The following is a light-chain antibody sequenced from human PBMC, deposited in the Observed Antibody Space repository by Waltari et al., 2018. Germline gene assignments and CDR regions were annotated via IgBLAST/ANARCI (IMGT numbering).Light chain of an antibody. CDR3: AAWEDSLNGPR. CDR2: SNN. V-gene: IGLV1-44*01. J-gene: IGLJ3*02. CDR1: SSNIGSNT. Sequence: QSVLTQPPSASGPPGQRVTISCSGSSSNIGSNTVTWYQQLPGTAPKLLIYSNNQRPTGVPDRFSGSKSGTSASLAISGLQSEDEADYYCAAWEDSLNGPRFGGGTKLTVL.